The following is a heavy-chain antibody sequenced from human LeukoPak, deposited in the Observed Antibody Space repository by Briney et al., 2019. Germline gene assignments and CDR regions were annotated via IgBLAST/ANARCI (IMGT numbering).Heavy chain of an antibody. J-gene: IGHJ6*03. CDR3: ARRQGNYGDYYYYYMDV. V-gene: IGHV1-2*02. CDR2: INPNSGGT. D-gene: IGHD4-11*01. Sequence: GASVKVSCKASGYTFNNYYMHWVRQAPGQGLEWMGWINPNSGGTNYAQKFQGRVTMTRDTSISTAYMELSRLRSDDTAVYYCARRQGNYGDYYYYYMDVWGKGTTVTVSS. CDR1: GYTFNNYY.